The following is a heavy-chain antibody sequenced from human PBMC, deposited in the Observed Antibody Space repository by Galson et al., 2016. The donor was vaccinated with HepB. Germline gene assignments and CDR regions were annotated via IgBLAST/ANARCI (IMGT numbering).Heavy chain of an antibody. Sequence: SVKVSCKASGGTFSTFDITWVRQAPGQGLEWMGGIIPIFGTPNYAQKFQGRVTINADESTGTAYMELKRLRSEDTAVYYCARAQGTSVTTYWLDPWGQGTPVTVSS. CDR1: GGTFSTFD. CDR2: IIPIFGTP. D-gene: IGHD4-17*01. CDR3: ARAQGTSVTTYWLDP. V-gene: IGHV1-69*13. J-gene: IGHJ5*02.